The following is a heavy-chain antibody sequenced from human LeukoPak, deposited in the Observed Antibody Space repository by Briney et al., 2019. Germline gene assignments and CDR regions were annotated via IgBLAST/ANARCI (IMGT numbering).Heavy chain of an antibody. CDR3: ARHPGPRYFDY. Sequence: PSETLSLTCAVSGYSISSGYYWGCIRQPPGKGLEWIGGLYHSGSTYYNPSLKSRVTISVDTSTNQFSLELSSVTAADTAVYYCARHPGPRYFDYWGQGTLVTVSS. D-gene: IGHD1-14*01. V-gene: IGHV4-38-2*01. J-gene: IGHJ4*02. CDR2: LYHSGST. CDR1: GYSISSGYY.